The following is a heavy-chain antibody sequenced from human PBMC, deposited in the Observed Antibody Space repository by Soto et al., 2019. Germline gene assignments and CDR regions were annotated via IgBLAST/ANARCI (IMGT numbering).Heavy chain of an antibody. D-gene: IGHD5-18*01. CDR1: GFSLTTSGVG. V-gene: IGHV2-5*02. CDR3: VHREVVDTAMTFDH. Sequence: QITLKESGPTLVKPTQTLTLTCAFSGFSLTTSGVGVGWIRQPPGKALEWLALIYWDGDQRYSPSLKTRLTITKDTSKNQVVLTMTNMDSVDTATYYCVHREVVDTAMTFDHWGQGTLVTVSS. J-gene: IGHJ4*02. CDR2: IYWDGDQ.